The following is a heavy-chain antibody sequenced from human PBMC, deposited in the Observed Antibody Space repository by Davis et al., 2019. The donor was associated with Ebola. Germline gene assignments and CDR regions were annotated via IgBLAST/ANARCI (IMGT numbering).Heavy chain of an antibody. CDR1: GFSFSSYG. CDR2: ISGSGGDP. Sequence: PGGSLRLSCVASGFSFSSYGMYWVRQAPGKGLEWVSRISGSGGDPHYADSVKGRFTISRDNSKNTLYLQMNSLRAEDTAVFYCAKRATVKVAGANYYNAMDVWGKGTTVTVSS. V-gene: IGHV3-23*01. CDR3: AKRATVKVAGANYYNAMDV. J-gene: IGHJ6*04. D-gene: IGHD6-19*01.